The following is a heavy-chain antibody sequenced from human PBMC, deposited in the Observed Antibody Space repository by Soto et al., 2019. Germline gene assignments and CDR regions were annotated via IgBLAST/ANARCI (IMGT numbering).Heavy chain of an antibody. V-gene: IGHV1-69*01. J-gene: IGHJ6*01. CDR3: ARAIYGDSSIDYYYYYGMDV. D-gene: IGHD4-17*01. CDR2: IIPIFGTA. Sequence: QVQLVQSGAEVKKPGSSVKVSCKASGGTFSSYAISWVRQAPGQGLEWMGGIIPIFGTANYAQKFQGRVTITADVSTSTAYMELSSLRSKDTAVYYCARAIYGDSSIDYYYYYGMDVWGQGTTVTVSS. CDR1: GGTFSSYA.